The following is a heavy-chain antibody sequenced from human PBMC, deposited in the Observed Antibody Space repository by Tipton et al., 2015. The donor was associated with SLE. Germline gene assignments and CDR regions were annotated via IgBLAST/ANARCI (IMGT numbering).Heavy chain of an antibody. Sequence: TLSLTCAVRGGSVTGFWSWIRQSPGEGLEWMGVVSHGGFIEYSPSLSGRVSMTLDTSRNQFSLRLTSVTAADTAVYYCVRVSTFSIAADGRGYNRFDPWGRGSLVTVSS. CDR2: VSHGGFI. CDR1: GGSVTGF. CDR3: VRVSTFSIAADGRGYNRFDP. V-gene: IGHV4-34*01. D-gene: IGHD2/OR15-2a*01. J-gene: IGHJ5*02.